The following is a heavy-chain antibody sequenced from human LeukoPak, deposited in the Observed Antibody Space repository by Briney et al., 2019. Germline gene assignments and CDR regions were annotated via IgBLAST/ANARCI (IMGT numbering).Heavy chain of an antibody. CDR1: GGSISSGDYY. CDR2: IYYSGST. D-gene: IGHD4-23*01. CDR3: ARGTVVASSHYYGMDV. J-gene: IGHJ6*02. Sequence: SQTLSLTCTVSGGSISSGDYYWSWIRQPPGKGLECIGYIYYSGSTNYNPSLKSRVTISVATSKNTSSTKLSSVTAADTAVYYCARGTVVASSHYYGMDVWGQGTTVTVSS. V-gene: IGHV4-61*08.